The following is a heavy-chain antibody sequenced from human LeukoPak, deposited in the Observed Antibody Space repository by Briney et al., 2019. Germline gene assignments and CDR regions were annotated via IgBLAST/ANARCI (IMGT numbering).Heavy chain of an antibody. J-gene: IGHJ4*02. CDR1: AFIIIDNF. V-gene: IGHV3-53*01. CDR2: IYRDGST. D-gene: IGHD6-19*01. Sequence: GGSLRLSCAASAFIIIDNFMNWVRQAPGKGLEWVSVIYRDGSTYYADSVKGRFTISRDNSKNTLSLQMNSLSAEDTAVYYCARDSSGTQVFDLWGPGTLVTVSS. CDR3: ARDSSGTQVFDL.